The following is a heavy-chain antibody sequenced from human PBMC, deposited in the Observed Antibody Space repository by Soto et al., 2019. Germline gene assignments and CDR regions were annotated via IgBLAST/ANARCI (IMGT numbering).Heavy chain of an antibody. CDR2: IYYTGST. CDR1: GGSMSSNY. V-gene: IGHV4-59*12. CDR3: ARGRRTGYSSGWYRYGYFDY. Sequence: SETLSLTCTVSGGSMSSNYWTWIRQSPGKGLEWIGYIYYTGSTKYNPSLKSRVTISLDTSKNQFSLRLTSVTSADTAVYYCARGRRTGYSSGWYRYGYFDYWGQGTLVTVSS. D-gene: IGHD6-19*01. J-gene: IGHJ4*03.